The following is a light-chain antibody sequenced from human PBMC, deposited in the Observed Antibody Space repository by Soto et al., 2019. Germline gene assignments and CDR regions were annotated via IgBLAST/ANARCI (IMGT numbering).Light chain of an antibody. CDR1: QSVSSY. Sequence: EIVLTQSPATLSLFPGERATLSCGASQSVSSYLAWYQQKPGQAPRLLIYDASNRATGIPARFSGSGSGTDFTLTISSLEPEDFAVYYCQQRSNWPPIFSFGPGTKVDIK. V-gene: IGKV3-11*01. J-gene: IGKJ3*01. CDR3: QQRSNWPPIFS. CDR2: DAS.